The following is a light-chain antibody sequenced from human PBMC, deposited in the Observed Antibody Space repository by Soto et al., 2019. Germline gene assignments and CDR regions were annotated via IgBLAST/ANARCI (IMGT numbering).Light chain of an antibody. V-gene: IGLV4-69*01. CDR3: QTWGTGIRV. CDR2: LNSDGSH. J-gene: IGLJ1*01. CDR1: SGHSSYA. Sequence: QLVLTQSPPASASLGASVKLTCTLSSGHSSYAIAWHQQQPEKGPRYLMKLNSDGSHNKGDGIPDRFSGSSSGAERYLTISSLQSEDEADYYCQTWGTGIRVFGIGTKVTVL.